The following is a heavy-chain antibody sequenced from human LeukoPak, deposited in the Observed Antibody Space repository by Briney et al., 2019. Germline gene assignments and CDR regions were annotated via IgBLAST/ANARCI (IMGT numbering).Heavy chain of an antibody. CDR3: ARSDGGRWLHIDY. V-gene: IGHV4-59*01. D-gene: IGHD5-24*01. J-gene: IGHJ4*02. CDR2: IYYSGST. CDR1: GGSISSYH. Sequence: SETLSLTCTVSGGSISSYHWSWIRQPPGKGLEWIGYIYYSGSTNYNPSLKSRVTISVDTSKNQFSLKLSSVTAADTAVYYCARSDGGRWLHIDYWGQGTLVTVSS.